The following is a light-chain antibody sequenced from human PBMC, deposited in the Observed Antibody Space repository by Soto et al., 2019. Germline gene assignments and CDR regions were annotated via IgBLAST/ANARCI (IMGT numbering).Light chain of an antibody. Sequence: QSALAQPASVSGSPGQSITISCTGTSSDVGSYNLVSWYQQHPGKAPKLMIYEVSNRPSGVSNRFSGSKSGNTASLTISGLQAEDEADYYCSSYTSSRTRVFGTGNKVTVL. CDR3: SSYTSSRTRV. V-gene: IGLV2-14*02. CDR2: EVS. J-gene: IGLJ1*01. CDR1: SSDVGSYNL.